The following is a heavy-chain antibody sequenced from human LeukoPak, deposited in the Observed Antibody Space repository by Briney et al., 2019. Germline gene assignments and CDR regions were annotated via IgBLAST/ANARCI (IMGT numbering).Heavy chain of an antibody. D-gene: IGHD3-3*01. CDR3: AKDLGGSGDFWSGYYDYYYSGMDV. V-gene: IGHV3-53*05. CDR2: IYSGGST. Sequence: GGSLRLSCAASGFTVSGNYMSWVRQAPGKGLEWVSVIYSGGSTYYADSVKGRFTISRDNSKNTLYLQMNSLRAEDTAVYYCAKDLGGSGDFWSGYYDYYYSGMDVWGQGTTVTVSS. J-gene: IGHJ6*02. CDR1: GFTVSGNY.